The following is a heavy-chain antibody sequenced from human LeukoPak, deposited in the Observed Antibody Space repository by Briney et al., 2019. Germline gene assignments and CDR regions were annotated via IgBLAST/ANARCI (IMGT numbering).Heavy chain of an antibody. CDR1: GFTFSSYC. CDR3: ARDLSPKTGYSPYAFDI. J-gene: IGHJ3*02. V-gene: IGHV3-21*01. D-gene: IGHD2-21*01. CDR2: ISSSSSYI. Sequence: KPGGSLRLSCAASGFTFSSYCMSWVRQPPGKGLEWVSYISSSSSYIYYADSVKGRFTISRDNAKNSLYLQMNSLRAEGTDVYYCARDLSPKTGYSPYAFDIWGQGTMVTVSS.